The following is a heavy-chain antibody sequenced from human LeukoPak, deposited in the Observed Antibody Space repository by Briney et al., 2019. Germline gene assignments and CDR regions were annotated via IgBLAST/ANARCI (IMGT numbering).Heavy chain of an antibody. Sequence: GGSLRLSCAASGFTSSSYAMSWVRQVAGKGLEWAASIRGSGGSTYYAGSAKGRFTISRDNSKNTLYLQMNSLRAEDTAVYYCARDLVRVYDILTGYYLPKPGGAFDSWGQGTMVTVSS. CDR2: IRGSGGST. V-gene: IGHV3-23*01. CDR3: ARDLVRVYDILTGYYLPKPGGAFDS. D-gene: IGHD3-9*01. CDR1: GFTSSSYA. J-gene: IGHJ3*02.